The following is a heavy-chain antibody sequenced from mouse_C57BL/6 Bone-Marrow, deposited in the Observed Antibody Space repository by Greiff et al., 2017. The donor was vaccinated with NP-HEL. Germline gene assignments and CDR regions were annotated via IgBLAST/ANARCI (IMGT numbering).Heavy chain of an antibody. J-gene: IGHJ2*01. CDR3: ARWGYYGSSPDY. Sequence: VQLQQSGAELVRPGTSVKLSCKASGYTFTSYWMHWVKQRPGQGLEWIGVIDPSDSYTNYNQKFKGKATLTVDTSSSTAYMQLSSLTSEDSAVYYCARWGYYGSSPDYWGQGTTLTVSS. CDR2: IDPSDSYT. V-gene: IGHV1-59*01. D-gene: IGHD1-1*01. CDR1: GYTFTSYW.